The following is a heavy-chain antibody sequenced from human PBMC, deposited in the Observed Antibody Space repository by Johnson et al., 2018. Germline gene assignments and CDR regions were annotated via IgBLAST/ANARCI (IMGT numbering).Heavy chain of an antibody. CDR2: INHSGST. V-gene: IGHV4-34*01. CDR3: ARVVVPAVNYYGMDV. J-gene: IGHJ6*02. CDR1: GGSFSGYY. D-gene: IGHD2-2*01. Sequence: QVQLQQWGAGLLKPSETLSLTCAVYGGSFSGYYWSWIRQPPGKGLEWIGEINHSGSTNYNPSLKSRVTISVDTSKNQFSLKLSSVTAADTAVYYCARVVVPAVNYYGMDVWGQGTTVTVSS.